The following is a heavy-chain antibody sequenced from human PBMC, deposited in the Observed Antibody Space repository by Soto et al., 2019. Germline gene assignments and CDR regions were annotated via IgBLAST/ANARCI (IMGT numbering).Heavy chain of an antibody. CDR2: ISGSGGST. CDR1: GFTFSSYA. J-gene: IGHJ5*02. Sequence: GGSLRLSCAASGFTFSSYAMSWVRQAPGRGLEWVSAISGSGGSTYYADSVKGRFTISRDNSKNTLYLQMNSLRAKDTAVYYCAKGRWLAADHWFDPWGQGTLVTVSS. CDR3: AKGRWLAADHWFDP. D-gene: IGHD6-13*01. V-gene: IGHV3-23*01.